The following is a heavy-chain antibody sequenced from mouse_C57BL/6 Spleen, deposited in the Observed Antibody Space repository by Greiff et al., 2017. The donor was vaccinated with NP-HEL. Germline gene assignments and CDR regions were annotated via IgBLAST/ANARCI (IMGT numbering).Heavy chain of an antibody. CDR2: ISNGGGST. CDR3: ARPSTGYYFDY. V-gene: IGHV5-12*01. J-gene: IGHJ2*01. D-gene: IGHD1-1*01. Sequence: EVNVVESGGGLVQPGGSLKLSCAASGFTFSDYYMYWVRQTPEKRLEWVAYISNGGGSTYYPDTVKGRFTISRDNAKNTLYLQMSRLKSEDTAMYYCARPSTGYYFDYWGQGTTLTVSS. CDR1: GFTFSDYY.